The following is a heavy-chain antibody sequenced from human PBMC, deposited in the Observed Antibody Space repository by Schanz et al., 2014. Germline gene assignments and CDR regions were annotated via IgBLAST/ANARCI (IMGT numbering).Heavy chain of an antibody. CDR1: GGSVSSGGDY. CDR2: IYSRGSS. D-gene: IGHD5-12*01. CDR3: ARGGSVATIAPYTWFDP. Sequence: QVQLQESGPGLLKPSQTLSLTCTVSGGSVSSGGDYWSWVRQPAGKGLEWIGRIYSRGSSTYNPSLKSRVTITTPPPNNQFPLKLTSVTAADTAVYYCARGGSVATIAPYTWFDPWGQGTLVTVSS. J-gene: IGHJ5*02. V-gene: IGHV4-61*02.